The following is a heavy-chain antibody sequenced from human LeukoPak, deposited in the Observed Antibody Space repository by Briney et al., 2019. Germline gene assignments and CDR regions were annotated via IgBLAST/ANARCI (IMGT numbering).Heavy chain of an antibody. J-gene: IGHJ4*02. V-gene: IGHV3-7*03. CDR2: IKDDGSEK. D-gene: IGHD3-22*01. CDR1: GFSFRNYR. Sequence: PGGSLRLSCAASGFSFRNYRMSWVRQAPGKGLEWVASIKDDGSEKYYVDSVKGRFTISRDNAKNSLYLQMNSLRAEDTAVYYCARETYYYDGTNFFFKFDYWGQGTLVTVSP. CDR3: ARETYYYDGTNFFFKFDY.